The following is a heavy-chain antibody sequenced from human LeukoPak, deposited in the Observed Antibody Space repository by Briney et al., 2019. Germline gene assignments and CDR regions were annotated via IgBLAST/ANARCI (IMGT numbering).Heavy chain of an antibody. Sequence: GGSLRLSCAASGFTFSDYYMSWIRQAPGKGLEWVANIKEDGSEKYYVDSVKGRFTISRDNAKNSLYLQMNSLRAEDTAVYYCARDRVYDAFDIWGQGTMVTVSS. CDR1: GFTFSDYY. J-gene: IGHJ3*02. CDR2: IKEDGSEK. V-gene: IGHV3-7*01. D-gene: IGHD2-8*01. CDR3: ARDRVYDAFDI.